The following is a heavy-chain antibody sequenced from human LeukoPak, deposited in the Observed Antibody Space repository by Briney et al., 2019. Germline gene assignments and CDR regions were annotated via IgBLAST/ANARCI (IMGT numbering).Heavy chain of an antibody. J-gene: IGHJ3*02. V-gene: IGHV3-30*02. Sequence: GGSLRLSCATSGFTFSNYGMHWVRQAPGKGLEWVAFIRYDEIKKYYADSVKGRFTISRDNSKNTLYLQMNSLTAEDTAVYYCAIIEYSSSEHDAFDIWGQGTMVTVSS. CDR2: IRYDEIKK. D-gene: IGHD6-6*01. CDR3: AIIEYSSSEHDAFDI. CDR1: GFTFSNYG.